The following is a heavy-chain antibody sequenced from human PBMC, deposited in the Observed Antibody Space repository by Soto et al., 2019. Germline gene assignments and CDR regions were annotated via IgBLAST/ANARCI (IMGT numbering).Heavy chain of an antibody. D-gene: IGHD3-16*01. CDR2: MYTKGRT. J-gene: IGHJ5*02. CDR3: ARDDYKDGGNNWFDH. CDR1: GGCITNYD. Sequence: XATLSLTCTVSGGCITNYDWSWIRQPAGKGLEWIGRMYTKGRTNYNLSFKSRVTMSVDTSKNQFSLKLNAVTAADTAVYYCARDDYKDGGNNWFDHWRQRTLVTVS. V-gene: IGHV4-4*07.